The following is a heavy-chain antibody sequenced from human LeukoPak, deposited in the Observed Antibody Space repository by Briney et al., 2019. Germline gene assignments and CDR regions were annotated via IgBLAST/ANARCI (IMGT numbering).Heavy chain of an antibody. CDR3: ARLHYDVLTGPFDY. V-gene: IGHV3-66*04. CDR2: IYSGGAT. D-gene: IGHD3-9*01. CDR1: GITVSTNY. J-gene: IGHJ4*02. Sequence: GGSLRLSCAASGITVSTNYMSWVRQAPGKGLEWVSIIYSGGATFYADSVKGRFTISRENSKNTLWLQMNSVRVEDTAVYYCARLHYDVLTGPFDYWGQGTLVTVSS.